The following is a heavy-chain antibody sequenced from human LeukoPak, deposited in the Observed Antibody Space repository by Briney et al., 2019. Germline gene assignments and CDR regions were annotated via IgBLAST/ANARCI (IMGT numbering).Heavy chain of an antibody. J-gene: IGHJ6*02. CDR1: GFAFDDYA. CDR2: ISWSSGTI. Sequence: PGRSLRLSCAASGFAFDDYAMHWVRQVPGKGLEWVSGISWSSGTIHYADSVKGRFTISRDNAKNSLYLQMNSLRAEDTAVYYCARVGSSWYGDGMDVWGQGTTVTVSS. D-gene: IGHD6-13*01. CDR3: ARVGSSWYGDGMDV. V-gene: IGHV3-9*01.